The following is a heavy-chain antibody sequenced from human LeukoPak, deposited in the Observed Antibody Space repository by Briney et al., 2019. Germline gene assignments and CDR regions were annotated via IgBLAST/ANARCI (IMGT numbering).Heavy chain of an antibody. CDR1: GGSISSYY. Sequence: SSETLSLTCTVSGGSISSYYWSWIRQPPGKGLEWIGYIYYSGSTNYNPSLKSRVTISVDTSKNQFSLKLSSVTAADTAVYYCARHTKYYYDSSGYYGPFGYWGQGTLVTVSS. D-gene: IGHD3-22*01. CDR2: IYYSGST. J-gene: IGHJ4*02. CDR3: ARHTKYYYDSSGYYGPFGY. V-gene: IGHV4-59*08.